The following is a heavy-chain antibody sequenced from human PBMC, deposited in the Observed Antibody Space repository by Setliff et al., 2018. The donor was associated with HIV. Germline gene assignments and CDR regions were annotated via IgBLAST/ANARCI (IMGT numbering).Heavy chain of an antibody. V-gene: IGHV1-18*01. D-gene: IGHD3-10*01. J-gene: IGHJ4*02. CDR2: INVYSGDT. CDR3: ATDRTQTGISMVRGRLTDPARYPLDY. CDR1: GYTLTNFG. Sequence: ASVKVSCKASGYTLTNFGISWVRQAPGQGLEWLAWINVYSGDTDFAQRFQGRVTMTRDASTGTAYMELRNLRSDDTAVYYCATDRTQTGISMVRGRLTDPARYPLDYWGQGTRVTVSS.